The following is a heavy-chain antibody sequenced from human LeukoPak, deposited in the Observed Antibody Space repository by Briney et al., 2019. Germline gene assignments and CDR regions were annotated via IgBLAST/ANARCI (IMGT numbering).Heavy chain of an antibody. J-gene: IGHJ4*02. V-gene: IGHV4-34*01. D-gene: IGHD2-15*01. Sequence: GSLRLSCAASGFTSSTYWMSWVRQPPGKGLEWIGEINHSGSTNYKPSLKSRVTISVDTSKNQFSLKLSSVTAADTAVYYCARGKRGAHRVFDYWGQGTLVTVTS. CDR3: ARGKRGAHRVFDY. CDR1: GFTSSTYW. CDR2: INHSGST.